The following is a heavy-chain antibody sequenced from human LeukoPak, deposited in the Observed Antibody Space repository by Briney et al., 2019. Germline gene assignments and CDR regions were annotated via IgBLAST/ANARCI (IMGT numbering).Heavy chain of an antibody. CDR2: IYHSGST. Sequence: SETLSLTCTVSGGSISSSFYYWGWIRQPPGKGLEWIGSIYHSGSTYYNPSLKSRVTISVDTSRNQFSLNLSSVTAADTAVYYCARRYGPWGQGTLVAVSS. J-gene: IGHJ5*02. CDR1: GGSISSSFYY. D-gene: IGHD4-17*01. V-gene: IGHV4-39*01. CDR3: ARRYGP.